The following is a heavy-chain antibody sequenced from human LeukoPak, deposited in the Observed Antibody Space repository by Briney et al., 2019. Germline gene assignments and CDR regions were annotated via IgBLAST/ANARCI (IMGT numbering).Heavy chain of an antibody. V-gene: IGHV3-23*01. J-gene: IGHJ4*02. CDR1: GFTFSSYA. CDR3: ARSKLWLHYFDY. Sequence: PGGSLRLSCEASGFTFSSYAMGWVRRAPGKGPEWVSSIGGSDLSTYYADSVKGRFTISRDNSKNTLYLQMNSLRAEDTAVYYCARSKLWLHYFDYWGQRTLVTVSS. CDR2: IGGSDLST. D-gene: IGHD5-18*01.